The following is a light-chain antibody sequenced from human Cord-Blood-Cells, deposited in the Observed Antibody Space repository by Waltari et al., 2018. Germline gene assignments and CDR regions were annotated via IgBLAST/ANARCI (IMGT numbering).Light chain of an antibody. CDR3: YSTDSSGNHRV. CDR2: EDS. CDR1: ALPNKY. V-gene: IGLV3-10*01. J-gene: IGLJ2*01. Sequence: SYELTQQPSVSVSPGQTARITCSGDALPNKYAYLYQQQSGQAPVLVIYEDSKRPSGIPERFSGSSSGTMATLTISGAQVEDEADYYCYSTDSSGNHRVFGGGTKLTVL.